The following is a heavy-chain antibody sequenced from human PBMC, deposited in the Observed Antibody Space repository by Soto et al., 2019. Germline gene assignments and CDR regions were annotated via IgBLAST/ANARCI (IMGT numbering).Heavy chain of an antibody. CDR3: TREGSAPYYYYGMDA. CDR2: INTHNGNT. J-gene: IGHJ6*02. D-gene: IGHD3-10*01. V-gene: IGHV1-18*01. CDR1: GYTFTTYG. Sequence: QVQLEQSAPEVKKPGASVKVSCKASGYTFTTYGISWVRQAPGQGLEWLGWINTHNGNTNSAQNLQGRVIMTADTSTSTAYMELRSLRSDDTAIYYCTREGSAPYYYYGMDAWGQGTTVTVSS.